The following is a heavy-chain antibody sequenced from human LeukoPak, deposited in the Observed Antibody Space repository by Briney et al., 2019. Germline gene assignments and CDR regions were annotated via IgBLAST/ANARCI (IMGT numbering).Heavy chain of an antibody. J-gene: IGHJ6*03. Sequence: GGSLRLSCAASGFTSSSYWMIWVRQAPGKGLEWVGNIKQDGSGKEYADAVKGRFTISRENAKNSLYLQMNSLRAEDTAVYYCARDSWYSSSSDYYYYYMDVWGKGTTVTVSS. D-gene: IGHD6-6*01. CDR1: GFTSSSYW. CDR3: ARDSWYSSSSDYYYYYMDV. CDR2: IKQDGSGK. V-gene: IGHV3-7*01.